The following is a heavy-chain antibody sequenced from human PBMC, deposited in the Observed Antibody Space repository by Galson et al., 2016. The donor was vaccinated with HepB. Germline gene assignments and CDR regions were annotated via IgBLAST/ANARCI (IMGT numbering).Heavy chain of an antibody. CDR3: VKDRGFCSSSRCYAGAFDF. D-gene: IGHD2-2*01. CDR1: GFNLNDYA. CDR2: ITWNSGNI. Sequence: SLRLSCAVSGFNLNDYAMHWVRQAPGKGPEWVSSITWNSGNIGYADSVRGRFTISRDNGKMSLYLQMNGLRAEDTALYFCVKDRGFCSSSRCYAGAFDFWGQGTMVTVSS. V-gene: IGHV3-9*01. J-gene: IGHJ3*01.